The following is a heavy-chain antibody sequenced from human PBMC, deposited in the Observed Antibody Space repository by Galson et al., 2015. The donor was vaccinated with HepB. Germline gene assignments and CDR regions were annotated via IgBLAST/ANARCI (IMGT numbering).Heavy chain of an antibody. J-gene: IGHJ6*03. D-gene: IGHD3-3*01. V-gene: IGHV3-11*06. Sequence: SLRLSCAASGFTFSDYYMSWIRQAPGKGLEWVSYISSSSSYTNYADSVKGRFTISRDNAKNSLYLQMNSLRAEDTAVYYCARRGDTICGVVDPYYYYYYNDVWGKGTTVTVSS. CDR1: GFTFSDYY. CDR3: ARRGDTICGVVDPYYYYYYNDV. CDR2: ISSSSSYT.